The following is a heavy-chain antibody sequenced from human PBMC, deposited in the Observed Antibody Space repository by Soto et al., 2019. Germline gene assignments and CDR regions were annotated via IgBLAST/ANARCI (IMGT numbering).Heavy chain of an antibody. CDR2: IYYTGST. Sequence: PSETLSLTCTVSGGSISSGGYYWSWVRQHPGKGLEWIGYIYYTGSTYYNPSLKSRVTISVDTSKNQFSLKLSSVTAADTALYYCARVGYSYPPQFYFDYWGQGTLVTVSS. D-gene: IGHD5-18*01. CDR3: ARVGYSYPPQFYFDY. J-gene: IGHJ4*02. CDR1: GGSISSGGYY. V-gene: IGHV4-31*03.